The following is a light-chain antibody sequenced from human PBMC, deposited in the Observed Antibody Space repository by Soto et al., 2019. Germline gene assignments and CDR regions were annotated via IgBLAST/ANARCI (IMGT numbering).Light chain of an antibody. CDR2: DAS. J-gene: IGKJ4*01. CDR1: QSVSSY. Sequence: EIVLTQSPATLSLSPGDRATLSCRASQSVSSYLAWYQQKNGQAPRLLIYDASNRATGIPARFSGSGSGTDFTLTISSLEPEDFAVYYCQQYGSSPRTFGGGTKVEIK. V-gene: IGKV3-11*01. CDR3: QQYGSSPRT.